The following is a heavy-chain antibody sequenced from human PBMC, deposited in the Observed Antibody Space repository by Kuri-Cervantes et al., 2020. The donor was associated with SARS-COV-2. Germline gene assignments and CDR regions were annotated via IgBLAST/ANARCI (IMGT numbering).Heavy chain of an antibody. CDR3: ARDDRAGHFDV. CDR2: VRPDGNSK. D-gene: IGHD3-10*01. CDR1: GFTFTDYW. V-gene: IGHV3-7*03. Sequence: GESLKISCGASGFTFTDYWMSWVRQAPGKGLEWVGNVRPDGNSKGYVDAVKGRFTISRDNAKNSLYLQMDSLSAGDTAVYYCARDDRAGHFDVWGQGTMVTVSS. J-gene: IGHJ3*01.